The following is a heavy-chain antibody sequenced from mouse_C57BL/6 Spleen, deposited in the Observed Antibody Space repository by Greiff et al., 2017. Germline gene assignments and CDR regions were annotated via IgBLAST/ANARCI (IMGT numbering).Heavy chain of an antibody. J-gene: IGHJ3*01. D-gene: IGHD1-1*01. CDR2: ISSGSSTI. Sequence: EVMLVESGGGLVKPGGSLKLSCAASGFTFSDYGMHWVRQAPEKGLEWVAYISSGSSTIYYADTVKGRFTISRDNAKNTLFLQMTSLRSEDTAMYYCAREPLYYGSSAWFAYWGKGTLVTVSA. CDR3: AREPLYYGSSAWFAY. CDR1: GFTFSDYG. V-gene: IGHV5-17*01.